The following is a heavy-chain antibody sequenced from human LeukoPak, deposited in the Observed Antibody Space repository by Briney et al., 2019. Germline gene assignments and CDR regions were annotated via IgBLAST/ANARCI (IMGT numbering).Heavy chain of an antibody. V-gene: IGHV3-30-3*01. CDR1: GFTFSSYA. CDR3: ARDPPMTMGLYYYGMDV. J-gene: IGHJ6*02. CDR2: ISYDGSNK. D-gene: IGHD4/OR15-4a*01. Sequence: PGGSLRLFCAASGFTFSSYAMHWVRQAPGKGLEWVAVISYDGSNKYYADSVKGRFTISRDNSKNTLYLQMNSLRAEDTAVYYCARDPPMTMGLYYYGMDVWGQGTTVTVSS.